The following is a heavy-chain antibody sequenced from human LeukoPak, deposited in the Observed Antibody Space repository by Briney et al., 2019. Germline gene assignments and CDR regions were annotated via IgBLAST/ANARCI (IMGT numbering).Heavy chain of an antibody. Sequence: SAETLSLTCTVSGGSISSGSYYWSWIRQPAGKGLEWIGRIYTSGSTNYNPSLKSRVTMSVDTSKNQFSLKLSSVTAADTAVYYCARYAGWGTVSPIDYWGQGTLVTVSS. CDR1: GGSISSGSYY. V-gene: IGHV4-61*02. CDR2: IYTSGST. CDR3: ARYAGWGTVSPIDY. D-gene: IGHD4-11*01. J-gene: IGHJ4*02.